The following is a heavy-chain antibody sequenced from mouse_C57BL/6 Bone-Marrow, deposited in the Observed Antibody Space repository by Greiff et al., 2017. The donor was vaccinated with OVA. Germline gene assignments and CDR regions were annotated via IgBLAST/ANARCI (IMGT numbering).Heavy chain of an antibody. CDR3: AREGGG. CDR2: IAPSDSYT. Sequence: QVQLQQPGAELVRPGTSVKLSCKASGYTFTSYWMHWVKQRPGQGLEWIGVIAPSDSYTNYNQKFKGKATLTVDTSSSTAYMQLSSLTSEDSAVYYWAREGGGWGQGTTLTVSS. CDR1: GYTFTSYW. D-gene: IGHD1-1*02. J-gene: IGHJ2*01. V-gene: IGHV1-59*01.